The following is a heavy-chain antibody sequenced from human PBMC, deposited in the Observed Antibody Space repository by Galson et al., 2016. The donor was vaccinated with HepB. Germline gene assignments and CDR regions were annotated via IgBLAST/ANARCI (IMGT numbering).Heavy chain of an antibody. V-gene: IGHV3-21*04. CDR3: AKSFEKIVVYRAAIDL. J-gene: IGHJ4*02. CDR1: GFTFSSYN. CDR2: IVSRGSHM. D-gene: IGHD2-8*02. Sequence: SLRLSCAASGFTFSSYNMNWVRQAPGKGPEWVSSIVSRGSHMFYAESLKGRFTISRDNTKNSLHLQMENLRVEDTALYYCAKSFEKIVVYRAAIDLWGQGTLVTVSS.